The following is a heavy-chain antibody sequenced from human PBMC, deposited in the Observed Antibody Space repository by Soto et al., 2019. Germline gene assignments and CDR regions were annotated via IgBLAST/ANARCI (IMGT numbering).Heavy chain of an antibody. D-gene: IGHD6-19*01. J-gene: IGHJ5*02. CDR3: ARGYSITYEPCHYSSGCDWFDP. V-gene: IGHV3-30-3*01. CDR1: GFIFGSYA. Sequence: QVQLVESGGGVVQPGRSLRFSCAASGFIFGSYAMHWVRQAPGKGLEWVAVITYDGSNQDYADSVTGRFTISRDNSRNTLYLQMNSLRVDATAVYYCARGYSITYEPCHYSSGCDWFDPWGQGAAVTVSS. CDR2: ITYDGSNQ.